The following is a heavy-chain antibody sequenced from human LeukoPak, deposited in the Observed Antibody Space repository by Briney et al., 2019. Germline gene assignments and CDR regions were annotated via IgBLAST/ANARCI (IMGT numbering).Heavy chain of an antibody. CDR3: ARGDYPRSYYYYYMDV. Sequence: ASEKVSCKASRGTFSSYAISWVRQAPRKGLEWVGGGIPIFGTANYAQKFQGIVTSTTDESTSTAYMELSSLRSEDSAGYYCARGDYPRSYYYYYMDVWGKGTTVTVSS. J-gene: IGHJ6*03. V-gene: IGHV1-69*05. CDR1: RGTFSSYA. CDR2: GIPIFGTA. D-gene: IGHD4-11*01.